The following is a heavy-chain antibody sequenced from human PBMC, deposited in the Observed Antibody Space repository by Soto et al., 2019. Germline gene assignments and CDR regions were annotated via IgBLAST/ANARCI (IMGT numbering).Heavy chain of an antibody. CDR2: IITNLGTA. Sequence: QVQLVQSGAEVKKPGSSVKVSCKASGGTFNSYTITWVRQAPGHGLEWMGSIITNLGTANYAQKFQGRVTISADKPTSTVYLELSSLRSEDTAVYYCARGVGYDILTGRGGMDVWGQGTTVTVSS. V-gene: IGHV1-69*08. CDR3: ARGVGYDILTGRGGMDV. D-gene: IGHD3-9*01. CDR1: GGTFNSYT. J-gene: IGHJ6*02.